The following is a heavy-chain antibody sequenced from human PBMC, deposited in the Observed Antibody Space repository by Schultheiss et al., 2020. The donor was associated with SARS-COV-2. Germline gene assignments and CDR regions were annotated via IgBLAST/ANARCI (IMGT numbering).Heavy chain of an antibody. Sequence: GESLKISCAASGFTFNKYSINWVRQAPGKGLEWVSYISSDSVTRYAESVKGRFTISRDNAKNSLSLQMNSLRDEDTAVYYCARDPASYYDFWSGYVIGYGMDVWGQGTTVTVSS. CDR1: GFTFNKYS. CDR3: ARDPASYYDFWSGYVIGYGMDV. J-gene: IGHJ6*02. V-gene: IGHV3-48*02. CDR2: ISSDSVTR. D-gene: IGHD3-3*01.